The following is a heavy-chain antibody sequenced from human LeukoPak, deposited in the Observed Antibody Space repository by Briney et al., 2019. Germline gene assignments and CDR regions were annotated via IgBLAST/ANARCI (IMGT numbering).Heavy chain of an antibody. CDR3: ARLKDDVTKFDY. Sequence: GGSLRLSCAGSGFSFSRYWMAWVRQAPGKGLEWVASINQDVSRIHYVDSVKGRFTISRDNAKNTLFLQMNSLRVEDTAVYYCARLKDDVTKFDYWGQGTLVTVSS. V-gene: IGHV3-7*01. CDR2: INQDVSRI. J-gene: IGHJ4*02. D-gene: IGHD2-8*01. CDR1: GFSFSRYW.